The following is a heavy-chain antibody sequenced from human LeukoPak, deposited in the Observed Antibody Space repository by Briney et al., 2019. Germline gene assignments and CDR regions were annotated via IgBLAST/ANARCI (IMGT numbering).Heavy chain of an antibody. CDR3: ANTILTGAL. J-gene: IGHJ4*02. D-gene: IGHD2-2*02. CDR2: ISSGSSHI. V-gene: IGHV3-21*01. CDR1: GFTLSSYS. Sequence: PGGSLRLSCAVSGFTLSSYSMNWVRQAPGKGLEWVSSISSGSSHIYYADSVKGRFTISRDNAKNSLYLQMNSLRAEDTAVYYCANTILTGALWGQGTLVTVSS.